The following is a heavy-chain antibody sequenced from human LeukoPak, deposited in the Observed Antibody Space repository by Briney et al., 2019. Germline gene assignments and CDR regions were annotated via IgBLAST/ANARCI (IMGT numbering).Heavy chain of an antibody. CDR2: IYYSGST. Sequence: PSETLSLTCTVSGGSISSSSYYWGWIRQPPGKGLEWIGSIYYSGSTNYNPALKSRVTISVDTSKNQFSLKLSSVTAADTAVYYCARQRGRWDSFDYWGQGTLVTVSS. CDR1: GGSISSSSYY. CDR3: ARQRGRWDSFDY. V-gene: IGHV4-39*01. J-gene: IGHJ4*02. D-gene: IGHD1-26*01.